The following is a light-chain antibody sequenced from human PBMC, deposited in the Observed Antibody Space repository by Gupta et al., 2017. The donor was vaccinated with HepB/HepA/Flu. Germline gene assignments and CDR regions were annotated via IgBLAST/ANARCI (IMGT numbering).Light chain of an antibody. CDR2: AAS. V-gene: IGKV1-39*01. CDR1: QSISSY. Sequence: DIQMTQSPSSLSASVGDRVTITCRASQSISSYLNWYQQKPGKAPKLLIYAASSLKSGVPSRFSGSGSGTDFTLTISSLQPEDFATYYCQQRDSTLWTFGQGTKVEIK. CDR3: QQRDSTLWT. J-gene: IGKJ1*01.